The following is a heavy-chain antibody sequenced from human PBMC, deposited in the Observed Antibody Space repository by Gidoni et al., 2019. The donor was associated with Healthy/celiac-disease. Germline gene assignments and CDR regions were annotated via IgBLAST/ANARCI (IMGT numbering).Heavy chain of an antibody. V-gene: IGHV3-7*01. Sequence: EVQLVESGGGLVQPGGSRRLSCAASGFTFSSYWMSWVRQAPGKGLGWVANIKQEGSEKYYVDSVKGRFTISRDNAKNSLYLQMNSLRAEDTAVYYCARAYYYYGMDVWGQGTTVTVSS. CDR1: GFTFSSYW. CDR3: ARAYYYYGMDV. J-gene: IGHJ6*02. CDR2: IKQEGSEK.